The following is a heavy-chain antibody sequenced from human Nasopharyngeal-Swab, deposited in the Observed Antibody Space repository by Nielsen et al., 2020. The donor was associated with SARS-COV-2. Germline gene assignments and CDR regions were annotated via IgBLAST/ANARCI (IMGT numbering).Heavy chain of an antibody. CDR1: GFTFTSSA. J-gene: IGHJ4*02. Sequence: SVNVSCKASGFTFTSSAVQWVRQARGQRREWIGWIVVGSGNTNYAQKFQERVTITRDMSTSTAYMELSSLRSEDTAVYYCAGGYCSGGSCYPPEGYWGQGTLVTVSS. D-gene: IGHD2-15*01. V-gene: IGHV1-58*01. CDR2: IVVGSGNT. CDR3: AGGYCSGGSCYPPEGY.